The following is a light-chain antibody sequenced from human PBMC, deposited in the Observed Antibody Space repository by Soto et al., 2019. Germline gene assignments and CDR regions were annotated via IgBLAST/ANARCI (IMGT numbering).Light chain of an antibody. V-gene: IGLV2-8*01. J-gene: IGLJ1*01. CDR1: SSDFGGYNY. Sequence: QSLLTQPPSSSGSPAQSVPLSCTGTSSDFGGYNYSSWYQQHPGKAPKLMIYEVSKRPSGVPDRFSGSKSGNTASLTVSGLQAEDEADYYCSSYAGSNNLGVFGTGTKVTVL. CDR2: EVS. CDR3: SSYAGSNNLGV.